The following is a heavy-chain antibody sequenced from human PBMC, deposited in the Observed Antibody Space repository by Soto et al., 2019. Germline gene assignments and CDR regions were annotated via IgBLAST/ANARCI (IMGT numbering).Heavy chain of an antibody. Sequence: SETLSLTCTVSGGSISSYYWSWIRQPPGKGLEWIGYIYYSGSTNYNPTLKSRVTISVDTSKNQFSLKLSSVTAADTAVYYCARVGAGTTDYWGQGTLVTVSS. D-gene: IGHD1-7*01. CDR1: GGSISSYY. CDR3: ARVGAGTTDY. V-gene: IGHV4-59*01. J-gene: IGHJ4*02. CDR2: IYYSGST.